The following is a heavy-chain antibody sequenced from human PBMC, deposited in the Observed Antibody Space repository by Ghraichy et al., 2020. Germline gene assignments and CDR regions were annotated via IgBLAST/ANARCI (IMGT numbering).Heavy chain of an antibody. V-gene: IGHV3-48*02. CDR2: ITSSGSFR. Sequence: GGSLRLSCVGSGFTFSSYSMNWVRQSPGKRLEWVSYITSSGSFRSYADSVKGRFTISRDNAQNSLSLQINSLTDEDTAVYYCARGSRVVRFFYYDGMDVWGQGTTVTVSS. J-gene: IGHJ6*02. D-gene: IGHD4-23*01. CDR3: ARGSRVVRFFYYDGMDV. CDR1: GFTFSSYS.